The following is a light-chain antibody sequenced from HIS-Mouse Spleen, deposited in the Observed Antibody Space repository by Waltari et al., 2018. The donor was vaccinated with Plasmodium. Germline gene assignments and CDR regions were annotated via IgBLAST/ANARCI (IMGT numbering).Light chain of an antibody. CDR3: QQYNSYSWT. CDR2: KAS. Sequence: DIQMTQSPSTLSASVGHRVTITCRASQGISSWLAWYQQKPGKAPKLLIYKASSLESGVPSRFSGSGSGTEFTLTISSLQPDDFATYYCQQYNSYSWTFGQGTKVEIK. J-gene: IGKJ1*01. V-gene: IGKV1-5*03. CDR1: QGISSW.